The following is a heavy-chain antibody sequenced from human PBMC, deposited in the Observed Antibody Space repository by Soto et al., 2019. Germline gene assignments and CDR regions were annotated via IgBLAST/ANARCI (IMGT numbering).Heavy chain of an antibody. CDR1: GFTVSNYG. D-gene: IGHD1-26*01. CDR2: ILYDGSNK. J-gene: IGHJ4*02. Sequence: QVQLVESGGDVVQPGRSLRLSCAASGFTVSNYGMHWARQSPGKGLEWVAAILYDGSNKYYADSVRGRFTISRDNSKNTLYLKMNSVRAWDTAVYDCAGGNYYLDYCCQGTLVTVSS. CDR3: AGGNYYLDY. V-gene: IGHV3-33*01.